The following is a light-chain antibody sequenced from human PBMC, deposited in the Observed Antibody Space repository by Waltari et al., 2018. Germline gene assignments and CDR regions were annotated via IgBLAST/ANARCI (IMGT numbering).Light chain of an antibody. CDR1: QSIMSW. CDR3: QQYNTDYT. CDR2: KAS. J-gene: IGKJ2*01. Sequence: DVQMTQSPSTLSASVGDTVSITCRASQSIMSWLAWYQQKAGKAPKVLISKASTLESGVPSRFSGSESGTEFTLTISNLQPDDFATYYCQQYNTDYTFVQGTILEIK. V-gene: IGKV1-5*03.